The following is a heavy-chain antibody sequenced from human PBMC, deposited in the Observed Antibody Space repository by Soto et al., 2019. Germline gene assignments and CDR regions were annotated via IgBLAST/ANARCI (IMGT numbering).Heavy chain of an antibody. J-gene: IGHJ3*02. CDR2: IYYSGST. Sequence: SETLSLTCTVSGGSISSGGYYWSWIRQHPGKGLECIGYIYYSGSTYYNPSLKSRVTISVDTSKNQFSLKLSSVTAADTAVYYCARAQDYGGRNDAFDIWGQGTMVTVS. V-gene: IGHV4-31*03. CDR3: ARAQDYGGRNDAFDI. D-gene: IGHD4-17*01. CDR1: GGSISSGGYY.